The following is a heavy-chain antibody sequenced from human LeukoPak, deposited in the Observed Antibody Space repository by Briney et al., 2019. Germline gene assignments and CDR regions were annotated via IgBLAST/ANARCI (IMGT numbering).Heavy chain of an antibody. CDR1: GGSFSGYY. CDR3: ARRKGYCSSTSCYHNWFDP. Sequence: SETLSLTCAVYGGSFSGYYWSWIRQPPGRGLEWIGEINHSGSTNYNPSLKSRVTISVDTSKNQFSPKLSSVTAADTAVYYCARRKGYCSSTSCYHNWFDPWGQGTLVTVSS. V-gene: IGHV4-34*01. CDR2: INHSGST. D-gene: IGHD2-2*01. J-gene: IGHJ5*02.